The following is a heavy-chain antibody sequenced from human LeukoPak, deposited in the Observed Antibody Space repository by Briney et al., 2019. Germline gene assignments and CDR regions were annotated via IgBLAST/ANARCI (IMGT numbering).Heavy chain of an antibody. CDR3: ARAGPFWSGYRDAFDI. CDR2: INPNSGGT. V-gene: IGHV1-2*02. Sequence: GASVKVSCKASGYAFTGYYMHWVRQAPGQGLEWMGWINPNSGGTNYAQKFQGRVTMTGDTSISTAYMELSRLRSDDTAVYYCARAGPFWSGYRDAFDIWGQGTMVTVSS. J-gene: IGHJ3*02. D-gene: IGHD3-3*01. CDR1: GYAFTGYY.